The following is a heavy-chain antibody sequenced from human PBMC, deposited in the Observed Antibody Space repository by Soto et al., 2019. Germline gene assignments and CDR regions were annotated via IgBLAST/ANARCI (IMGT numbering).Heavy chain of an antibody. CDR2: IWYDGSNK. CDR3: ARSRGVVLGTGDAFDI. J-gene: IGHJ3*02. D-gene: IGHD3-10*01. V-gene: IGHV3-33*08. Sequence: GGSLRLSCAASGFTFSSYGMHWVRQAPGKGLEWVAVIWYDGSNKYYADSVKGRFTISRDNSKNTLYLQMNSLRAEDTAVYYCARSRGVVLGTGDAFDIWGHGTMVTVSS. CDR1: GFTFSSYG.